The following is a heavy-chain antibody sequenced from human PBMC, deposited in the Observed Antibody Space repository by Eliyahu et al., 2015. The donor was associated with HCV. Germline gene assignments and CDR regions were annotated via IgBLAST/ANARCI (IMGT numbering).Heavy chain of an antibody. V-gene: IGHV3-13*04. J-gene: IGHJ3*02. D-gene: IGHD6-13*01. CDR3: ARGSSSWPYDFDI. Sequence: EVQLVESGGGLVQPGGSLRLSCAASGFTFSSYDMHWVRQATGKGLEWVSAIGTAGDTYYPGSVKGRFTISRENAKNSLYLQMNSLRAGDTAVYYCARGSSSWPYDFDIWGQGTMVTVSS. CDR1: GFTFSSYD. CDR2: IGTAGDT.